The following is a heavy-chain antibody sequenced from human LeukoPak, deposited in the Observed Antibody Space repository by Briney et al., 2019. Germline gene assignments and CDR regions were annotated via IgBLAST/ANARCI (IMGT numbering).Heavy chain of an antibody. D-gene: IGHD3-3*01. V-gene: IGHV3-23*01. J-gene: IGHJ4*02. CDR2: ISGTGTST. CDR3: AKDRDTIFGVFSDY. CDR1: GFTFSSYS. Sequence: GGSLRLSCAASGFTFSSYSMNWVRQAPGRGLEWVSSISGTGTSTYYADSVKGRFTISRDNSKNTLYLQMNSLRADDTAVYYCAKDRDTIFGVFSDYWGQGTLVTVSS.